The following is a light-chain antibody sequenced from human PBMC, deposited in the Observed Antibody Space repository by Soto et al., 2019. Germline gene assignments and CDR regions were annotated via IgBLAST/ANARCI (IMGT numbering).Light chain of an antibody. CDR2: GAS. Sequence: EIVLTQSPGTLSLSPGERAALSCRASQSVSSTYLAWYQQKPGQAPRLLIYGASSRATGIPDRFSGSGSGTDFTLTISRLEPEDFAMYYCQQHGSSQTFGGGTKVEIK. CDR1: QSVSSTY. V-gene: IGKV3-20*01. J-gene: IGKJ4*01. CDR3: QQHGSSQT.